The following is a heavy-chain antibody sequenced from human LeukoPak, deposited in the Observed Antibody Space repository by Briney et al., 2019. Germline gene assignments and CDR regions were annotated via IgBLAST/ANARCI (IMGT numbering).Heavy chain of an antibody. CDR3: ARVGSGYSSSWDYYYYMDV. D-gene: IGHD6-13*01. Sequence: ASVKVSCKASGYTFTSYGISWVRQAPGQGLEWMGWISAYNGNTNYAQKLQGRVTMTTDTSTSTAYMELRSLRSDDTAVYYCARVGSGYSSSWDYYYYMDVWGKGTTVTVSS. CDR1: GYTFTSYG. V-gene: IGHV1-18*01. J-gene: IGHJ6*03. CDR2: ISAYNGNT.